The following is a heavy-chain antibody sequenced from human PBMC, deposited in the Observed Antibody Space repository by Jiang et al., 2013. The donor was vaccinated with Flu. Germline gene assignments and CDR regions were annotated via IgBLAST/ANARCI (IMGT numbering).Heavy chain of an antibody. V-gene: IGHV3-53*01. Sequence: RFTISRDSSKNTLYLQMNSLRAEDTAVYYCARVSSSWYYFDYWGQGTLVTVSS. J-gene: IGHJ4*02. CDR3: ARVSSSWYYFDY. D-gene: IGHD6-13*01.